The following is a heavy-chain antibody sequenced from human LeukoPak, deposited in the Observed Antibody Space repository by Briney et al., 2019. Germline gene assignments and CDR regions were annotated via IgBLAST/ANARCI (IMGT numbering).Heavy chain of an antibody. CDR3: ARGVHGDYDGY. D-gene: IGHD4-17*01. Sequence: LGESLKISCKDSGHSFTSYWIGWVRQMPGKGLEWMGIIYPGDSETRYSPSFEGQVTISADKSISTAYLQWSSLKASDTAMYYCARGVHGDYDGYWGQGTLVTVSS. CDR1: GHSFTSYW. V-gene: IGHV5-51*01. CDR2: IYPGDSET. J-gene: IGHJ4*02.